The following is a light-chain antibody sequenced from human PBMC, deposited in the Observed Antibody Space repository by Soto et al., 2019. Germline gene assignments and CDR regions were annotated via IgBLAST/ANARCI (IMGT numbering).Light chain of an antibody. Sequence: DVQMTQTASSLSASVGDRVTITCRATQDINSYLAWYQQKPGNAPKSLIYAASSLQTGVPSRFSGSESGTDFTLTISNLQPEDSATYYCQQYYIYPLTFGGGTKVEIK. CDR1: QDINSY. CDR3: QQYYIYPLT. V-gene: IGKV1D-16*01. J-gene: IGKJ4*01. CDR2: AAS.